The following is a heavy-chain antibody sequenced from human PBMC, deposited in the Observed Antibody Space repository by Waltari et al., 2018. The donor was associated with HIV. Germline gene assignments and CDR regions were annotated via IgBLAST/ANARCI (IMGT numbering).Heavy chain of an antibody. Sequence: EVQLLESGGDLVQPGGSLRLSCAASGLTFVNCAFRWVRQAPGAGLEWDAAISPDGRYTYTADSVKGRFTISRDNSKNTLYLQMNSLGAEDTAVYYCAKEGIGAFFDDWGQGTLVTVSS. D-gene: IGHD3-10*01. CDR2: ISPDGRYT. CDR1: GLTFVNCA. CDR3: AKEGIGAFFDD. V-gene: IGHV3-23*01. J-gene: IGHJ4*02.